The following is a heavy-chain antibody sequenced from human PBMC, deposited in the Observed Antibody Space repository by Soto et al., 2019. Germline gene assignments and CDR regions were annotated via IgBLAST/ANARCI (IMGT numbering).Heavy chain of an antibody. D-gene: IGHD6-19*01. CDR2: ISSSSSTI. CDR3: ARDLPRGYSRGWPLLQT. J-gene: IGHJ1*01. CDR1: GFTFSSYS. V-gene: IGHV3-48*01. Sequence: PGGSLRLSCAASGFTFSSYSMNWVRQAPGKGLEWVSYISSSSSTIYYADSVKGRFTISRDNAKNSLYLQMNSLRADDTAVYYCARDLPRGYSRGWPLLQTWGQGTLVTVSS.